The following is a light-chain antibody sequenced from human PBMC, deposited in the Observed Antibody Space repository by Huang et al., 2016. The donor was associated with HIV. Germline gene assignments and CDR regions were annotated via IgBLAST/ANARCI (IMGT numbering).Light chain of an antibody. V-gene: IGKV3-15*01. CDR1: QSVGSN. J-gene: IGKJ3*01. Sequence: EIVMMQSPATLSVSPGEKATLSCRASQSVGSNLAWYQQKPGQAPSLLIYDTSTRATGIPARFSGSGSGTEFTLTISSLQSEDFAVYYCHQFNNWPPVFGPGTRVDIK. CDR2: DTS. CDR3: HQFNNWPPV.